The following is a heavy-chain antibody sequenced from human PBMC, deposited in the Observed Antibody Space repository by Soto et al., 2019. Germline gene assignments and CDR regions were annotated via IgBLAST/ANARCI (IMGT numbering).Heavy chain of an antibody. CDR3: AKSRSYGVWFDP. V-gene: IGHV2-5*02. Sequence: GPTLVNPTQTLTLTCTFSGFSLSTNEVGVGWIRQPPGKALEWLALIYWDDGKRYSPSLKSRLTLTKDTSENQVVLTMTNMDPVDTATYYCAKSRSYGVWFDPWGQGSLVTVSS. D-gene: IGHD3-16*01. J-gene: IGHJ5*02. CDR2: IYWDDGK. CDR1: GFSLSTNEVG.